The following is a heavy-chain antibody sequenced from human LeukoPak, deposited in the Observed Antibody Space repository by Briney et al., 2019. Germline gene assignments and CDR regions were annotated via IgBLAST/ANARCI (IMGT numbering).Heavy chain of an antibody. J-gene: IGHJ4*02. V-gene: IGHV3-30*02. CDR2: IHYDGSIK. Sequence: SGGSLRLSCGASGFTFSAYGMHCVRQAPGKGREGVAFIHYDGSIKSYADSVKGRFTLSSDNSNNTLYLQINGLTTEDTAVYYCAKLSRTLPVDYWGQGTLVTVSS. CDR3: AKLSRTLPVDY. D-gene: IGHD2/OR15-2a*01. CDR1: GFTFSAYG.